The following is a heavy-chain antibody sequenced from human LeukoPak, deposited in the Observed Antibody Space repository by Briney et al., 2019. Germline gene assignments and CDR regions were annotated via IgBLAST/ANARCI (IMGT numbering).Heavy chain of an antibody. D-gene: IGHD5-18*01. J-gene: IGHJ4*02. CDR3: ARDTAMVRHDY. Sequence: GGSLRLSCAASGFTFCDYYMSWIRQAPGKGLEWVSYISSSSSYTNYADSVEGRFTISRDNAKNSLYLQMNSLRAEDTAVYYCARDTAMVRHDYWGQGTLVTVSS. CDR1: GFTFCDYY. V-gene: IGHV3-11*06. CDR2: ISSSSSYT.